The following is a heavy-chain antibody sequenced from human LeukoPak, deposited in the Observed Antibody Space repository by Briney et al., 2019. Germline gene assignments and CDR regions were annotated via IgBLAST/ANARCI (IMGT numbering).Heavy chain of an antibody. J-gene: IGHJ4*02. CDR1: GGSISSSSYY. CDR3: ARLRNSGYSYGYADFDY. CDR2: IYYSGST. Sequence: SETLSLTCTVSGGSISSSSYYWGWIRQPPGKGLEWIGSIYYSGSTYYNPSLKSRVTISVDTSKNQFSLKLSSVTAADTAVYYCARLRNSGYSYGYADFDYWGQGTLVTVSS. V-gene: IGHV4-39*01. D-gene: IGHD5-18*01.